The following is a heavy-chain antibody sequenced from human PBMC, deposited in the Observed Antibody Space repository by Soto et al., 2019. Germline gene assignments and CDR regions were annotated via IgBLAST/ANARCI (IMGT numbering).Heavy chain of an antibody. J-gene: IGHJ4*02. CDR2: ITDTGVST. D-gene: IGHD2-21*01. Sequence: GVLRLSCTASEFTFYTYAMTWVRQAPGKGLEWVSSITDTGVSTYYADSVKGRLTISRDNSRNTLYLQMNSLRTDDTAVYYCAKDTPVVMFLFDSWGRGTLVTVSS. CDR1: EFTFYTYA. CDR3: AKDTPVVMFLFDS. V-gene: IGHV3-23*01.